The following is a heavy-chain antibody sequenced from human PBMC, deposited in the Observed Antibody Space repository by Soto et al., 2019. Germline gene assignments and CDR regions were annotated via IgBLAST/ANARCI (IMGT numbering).Heavy chain of an antibody. Sequence: EVQLVESGGGLVQPGGSLRLSCEASGFTFRNYDMHWVRQGTGKGLEWVSGISAAGDPDYADSVEGRFTISRENAQNSFFLQMNSLRVGDTAVYYCARTDRDFYGLDVWGQGTTVIGSS. V-gene: IGHV3-13*05. CDR1: GFTFRNYD. CDR3: ARTDRDFYGLDV. CDR2: ISAAGDP. J-gene: IGHJ6*02.